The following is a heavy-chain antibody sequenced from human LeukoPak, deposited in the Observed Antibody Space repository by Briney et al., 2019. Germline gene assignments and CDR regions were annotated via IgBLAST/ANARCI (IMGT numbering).Heavy chain of an antibody. CDR2: IYYSGST. CDR1: GGSISSSSYY. Sequence: SETLSLTCTVSGGSISSSSYYWGWIRQPPGKGLEWIGSIYYSGSTYYNPSLKSRVTISVDTSKNQFSLKLSSVTAADTAVYYCARQRLAVAGTWYFDLWGRGTLVTASS. J-gene: IGHJ2*01. V-gene: IGHV4-39*01. CDR3: ARQRLAVAGTWYFDL. D-gene: IGHD6-19*01.